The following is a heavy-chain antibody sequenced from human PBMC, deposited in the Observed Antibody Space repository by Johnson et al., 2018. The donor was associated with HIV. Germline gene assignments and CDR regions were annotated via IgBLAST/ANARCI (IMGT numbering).Heavy chain of an antibody. V-gene: IGHV3-30-3*01. CDR1: GFTFSIYA. CDR3: ARAGAVGFDAFDI. J-gene: IGHJ3*02. CDR2: ISFDGSNK. D-gene: IGHD6-19*01. Sequence: QVQLVESGGGVVQPGRSLRLSCAASGFTFSIYAMHWVRQAPGKGLEWVSLISFDGSNKYYADSVKGRFTISRDNSKNTLYLQMNSLRAEDTAVYYCARAGAVGFDAFDIWGQGTMVTVSS.